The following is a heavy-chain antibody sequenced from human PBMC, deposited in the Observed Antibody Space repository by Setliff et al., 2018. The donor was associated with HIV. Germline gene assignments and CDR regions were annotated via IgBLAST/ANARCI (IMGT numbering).Heavy chain of an antibody. V-gene: IGHV3-7*03. CDR3: ANLWEMGA. CDR1: GFSFSNYW. Sequence: GSLRLSCAASGFSFSNYWMDWVRQAPGKGLEWVATIKQDGSEIYHVDSVKGRFTISRDNARTSLYLEMRSLRAEDTAVYLCANLWEMGAWGQGTLVTVSS. CDR2: IKQDGSEI. J-gene: IGHJ5*02. D-gene: IGHD1-26*01.